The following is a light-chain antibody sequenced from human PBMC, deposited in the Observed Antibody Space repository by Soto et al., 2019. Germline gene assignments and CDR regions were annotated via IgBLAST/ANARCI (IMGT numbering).Light chain of an antibody. Sequence: QSALTQPASVSGSPGQSITISCTGTSSDVGGFDYVSWYQQHPGKAPKVIIYEVSHRPSGVSNRFSGSKSGNTASLIISGLQAEDEADYYCSSYTSSDTVVFGGGTKLTVL. CDR1: SSDVGGFDY. J-gene: IGLJ2*01. CDR2: EVS. CDR3: SSYTSSDTVV. V-gene: IGLV2-14*03.